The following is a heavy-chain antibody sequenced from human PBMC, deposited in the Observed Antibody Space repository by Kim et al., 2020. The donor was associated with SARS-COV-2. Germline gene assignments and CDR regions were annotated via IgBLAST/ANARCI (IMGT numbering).Heavy chain of an antibody. J-gene: IGHJ6*03. Sequence: DTRYSPSFQGQVTISADKSISTAYLQWSSLKASDTAMYYCARQGGRTMDVWGKGTTVTVSS. CDR3: ARQGGRTMDV. V-gene: IGHV5-51*01. CDR2: DT. D-gene: IGHD2-15*01.